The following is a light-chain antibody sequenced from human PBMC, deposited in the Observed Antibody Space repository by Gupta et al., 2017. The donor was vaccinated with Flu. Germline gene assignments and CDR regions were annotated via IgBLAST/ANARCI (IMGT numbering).Light chain of an antibody. CDR1: QSLSSY. J-gene: IGKJ4*01. Sequence: DIQLTPSLSSLSASVGDRVTITCRASQSLSSYLNWYQQKPGKAPKLLIYAASSLQSGVPSRFSGSGSGTDFTLTISSLQPEDFATYYCQQSYSIPLTFGGGTKVEIK. CDR2: AAS. V-gene: IGKV1-39*01. CDR3: QQSYSIPLT.